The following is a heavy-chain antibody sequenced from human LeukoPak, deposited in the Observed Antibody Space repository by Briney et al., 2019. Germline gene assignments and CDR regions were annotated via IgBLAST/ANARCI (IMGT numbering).Heavy chain of an antibody. D-gene: IGHD6-19*01. V-gene: IGHV4-59*01. CDR3: ARVRLSSGWYREAFDI. Sequence: SETLSLTCTVSGGSISSYYWSWIRQPPGKGLEWIAYISDIGSINYNPSLKSRVTISLDTSENQFSLKLSSVTAADTAVYYCARVRLSSGWYREAFDIWGQGTMVTVSS. CDR1: GGSISSYY. J-gene: IGHJ3*02. CDR2: ISDIGSI.